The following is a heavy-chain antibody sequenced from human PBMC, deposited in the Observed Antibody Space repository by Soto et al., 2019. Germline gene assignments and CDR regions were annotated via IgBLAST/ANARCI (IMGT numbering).Heavy chain of an antibody. CDR1: GFTFSSYG. Sequence: QPGGSLRLSCAASGFTFSSYGMHWVRQAPGKGLEWVAVIWYDGSNKYYADSVKGRFTISRDNSKNTLYLQMNSLRAEDTAVYYCARETRNYYDSSGNDAFDIWGQGTMVTVS. CDR2: IWYDGSNK. D-gene: IGHD3-22*01. J-gene: IGHJ3*02. CDR3: ARETRNYYDSSGNDAFDI. V-gene: IGHV3-33*01.